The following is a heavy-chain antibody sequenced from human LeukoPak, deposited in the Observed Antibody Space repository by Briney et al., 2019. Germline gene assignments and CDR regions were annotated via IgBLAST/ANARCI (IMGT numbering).Heavy chain of an antibody. Sequence: SETLSLTCTVSGGSISSSSYYWGWIRQPPGKGLEWIGSIYYSGSTYYNPSLKSRVTISVDTSKNQFSLKLSSVTAADTAVYYCARLSRGRWVYYFDCWGQGTLVTVSS. CDR2: IYYSGST. D-gene: IGHD3-10*01. CDR1: GGSISSSSYY. V-gene: IGHV4-39*01. J-gene: IGHJ4*02. CDR3: ARLSRGRWVYYFDC.